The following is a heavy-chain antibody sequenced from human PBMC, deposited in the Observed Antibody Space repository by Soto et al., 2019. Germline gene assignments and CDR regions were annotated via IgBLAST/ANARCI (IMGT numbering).Heavy chain of an antibody. CDR2: IIPILGIA. D-gene: IGHD3-22*01. CDR1: GGTFSIYT. CDR3: ARSLIVGYNWFDP. Sequence: SVKVSCKSSGGTFSIYTISWVRQAPGQGLEWMGRIIPILGIANYAQKFQGRVTITADKSTSTAYMELSSLRSEDTAVYYCARSLIVGYNWFDPWGQGTLVTVPQ. J-gene: IGHJ5*02. V-gene: IGHV1-69*02.